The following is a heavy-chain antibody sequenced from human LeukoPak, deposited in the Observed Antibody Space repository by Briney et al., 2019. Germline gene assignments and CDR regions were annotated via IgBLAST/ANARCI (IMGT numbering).Heavy chain of an antibody. CDR1: GFTFSSYG. J-gene: IGHJ4*02. Sequence: GGSLRLSCAASGFTFSSYGMSWVRQAPGKGLEWVSAISGSGGSTYYADSVKGRFTISRDNSKNTLYLQMNSLRAEDTAVYYCAKDRHCSGGSCNWGQGTLVTVSS. D-gene: IGHD2-15*01. V-gene: IGHV3-23*01. CDR2: ISGSGGST. CDR3: AKDRHCSGGSCN.